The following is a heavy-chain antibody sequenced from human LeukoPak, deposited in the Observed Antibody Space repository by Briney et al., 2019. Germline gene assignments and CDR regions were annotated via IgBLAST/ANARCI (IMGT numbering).Heavy chain of an antibody. D-gene: IGHD2-15*01. CDR3: ARDVGCSGGSCYSSWFDP. CDR1: GGTFSSYA. J-gene: IGHJ5*02. Sequence: SVKVSCKASGGTFSSYAISWVRQAPGQGLEWMGGIIPIFGTANYAQKFQGRVTITADESTSTAYMELSSLRSEDTAVYYCARDVGCSGGSCYSSWFDPWGQGTLVTVSS. CDR2: IIPIFGTA. V-gene: IGHV1-69*13.